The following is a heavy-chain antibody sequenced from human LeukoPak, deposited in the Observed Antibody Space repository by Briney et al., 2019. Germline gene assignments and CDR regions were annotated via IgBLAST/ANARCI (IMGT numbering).Heavy chain of an antibody. CDR3: ARGTEMTSFTGYYSFDY. V-gene: IGHV4-4*07. CDR2: IYTGTT. J-gene: IGHJ4*02. D-gene: IGHD3-9*01. Sequence: SETLSLTCTVSGGSISTFFWTWIRQSAGKGLEWIGRIYTGTTYYNPSLESRATISVDTSNNRFSLKLTSLTAADTAVYYCARGTEMTSFTGYYSFDYSGRGSLVTVSS. CDR1: GGSISTFF.